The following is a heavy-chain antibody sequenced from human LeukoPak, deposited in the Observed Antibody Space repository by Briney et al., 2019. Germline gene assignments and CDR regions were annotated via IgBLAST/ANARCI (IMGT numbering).Heavy chain of an antibody. Sequence: PSETLSLTCSVSGGSISSSNYYWSWIRQPPGKGLEWIGYIYHSGSAYYNPSLKSRVTISVDRSKNQFSLKLSSVTAADTAVYYCARYSYCSGGSCYPDYWGQGTLVTVSS. D-gene: IGHD2-15*01. CDR1: GGSISSSNYY. CDR3: ARYSYCSGGSCYPDY. V-gene: IGHV4-30-2*01. J-gene: IGHJ4*02. CDR2: IYHSGSA.